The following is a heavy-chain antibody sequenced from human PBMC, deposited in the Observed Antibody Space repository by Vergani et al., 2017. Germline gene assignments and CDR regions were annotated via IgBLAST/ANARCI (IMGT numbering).Heavy chain of an antibody. V-gene: IGHV3-48*01. D-gene: IGHD6-19*01. CDR3: AREYRSTCGRAVDV. Sequence: QLVESGGGWVQPGGSLRLSCVVSGFDFSSYIMNWVRQAPGKGLEWVSFVSTGTKSQSYAESVKGRFTISRDSAKNSLYLQMDSLRAEDTAVYCCAREYRSTCGRAVDVWGQGTKVTVSS. CDR2: VSTGTKSQ. J-gene: IGHJ3*01. CDR1: GFDFSSYI.